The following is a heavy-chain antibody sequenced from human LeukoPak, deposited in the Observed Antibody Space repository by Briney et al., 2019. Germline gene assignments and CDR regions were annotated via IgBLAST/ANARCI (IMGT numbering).Heavy chain of an antibody. CDR2: IYYSGST. D-gene: IGHD5-24*01. J-gene: IGHJ4*02. V-gene: IGHV4-59*01. Sequence: PSETLSLTCTVSGGSISSYYWSWIRQPPGKGLEWIGYIYYSGSTNYNPSLKSRVTISVDTSKNQFSLMLSSVTAADTAVYYCARGTGYRRVYYFDYWGQGTLVTVSS. CDR1: GGSISSYY. CDR3: ARGTGYRRVYYFDY.